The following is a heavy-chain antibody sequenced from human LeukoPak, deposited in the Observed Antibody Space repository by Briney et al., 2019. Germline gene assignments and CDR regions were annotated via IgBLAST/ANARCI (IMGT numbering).Heavy chain of an antibody. J-gene: IGHJ4*02. CDR2: IKNKVEGGTP. CDR1: GFTVSSNY. Sequence: PGGSLRLSCAASGFTVSSNYMSWVRQAPGKGLEWVGRIKNKVEGGTPDYAAPVKGRFSISRDDSKNTLYLQMNSLRTEDTAVYFCTWYGSTYGLGRDYWGQGTLVTVSS. V-gene: IGHV3-15*01. CDR3: TWYGSTYGLGRDY. D-gene: IGHD5-18*01.